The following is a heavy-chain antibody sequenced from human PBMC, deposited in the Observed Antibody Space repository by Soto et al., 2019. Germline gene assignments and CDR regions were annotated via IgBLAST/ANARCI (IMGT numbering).Heavy chain of an antibody. CDR2: ISSSSSYI. CDR1: VFTFSSYS. V-gene: IGHV3-21*01. D-gene: IGHD6-13*01. CDR3: ARDLRAAAGMVWFDP. J-gene: IGHJ5*02. Sequence: PGGSLRLSFAASVFTFSSYSMNWVRQAPGKGLEWVSSISSSSSYIYYADSVKGRFTISRDNAKNSLYLQMNSLRAEDTAVYYCARDLRAAAGMVWFDPWGQGTLVTVSS.